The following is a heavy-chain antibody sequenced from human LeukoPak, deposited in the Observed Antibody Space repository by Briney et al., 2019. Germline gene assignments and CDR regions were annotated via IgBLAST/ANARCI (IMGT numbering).Heavy chain of an antibody. CDR1: GNSISSGDNY. CDR2: IYTSGST. Sequence: SETLSLTCTVSGNSISSGDNYWSWIRQPAGKGLEWIGRIYTSGSTYYNPSLKSRVTISVDTSKNQLSLKLSSVTAADTAVYFCARHHYYYGSGTYYTAIDSWGQGTLVTVSS. J-gene: IGHJ4*02. D-gene: IGHD3-10*01. CDR3: ARHHYYYGSGTYYTAIDS. V-gene: IGHV4-61*02.